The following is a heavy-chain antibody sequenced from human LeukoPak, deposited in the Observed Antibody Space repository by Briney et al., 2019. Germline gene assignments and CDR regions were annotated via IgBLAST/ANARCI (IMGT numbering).Heavy chain of an antibody. CDR3: AKEDSGSYLPYYFDY. D-gene: IGHD1-26*01. V-gene: IGHV3-33*06. Sequence: PGGSLRLSCAASGFTFSSYGMHWVRQAPGKGLEWVAVIWYDGSNKYYADSVKGRFTISRDNSKNTLYLQMNSLRAEDTAVYYCAKEDSGSYLPYYFDYWGQGTLVTVSS. CDR1: GFTFSSYG. J-gene: IGHJ4*02. CDR2: IWYDGSNK.